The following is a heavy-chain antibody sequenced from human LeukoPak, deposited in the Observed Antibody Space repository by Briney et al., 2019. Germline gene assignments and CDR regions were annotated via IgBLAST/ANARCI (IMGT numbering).Heavy chain of an antibody. J-gene: IGHJ4*02. CDR3: ARARTYYYDSSGYYNY. CDR1: GGTFISYA. CDR2: IIPILGIA. D-gene: IGHD3-22*01. Sequence: SVKVSFKASGGTFISYAISWVRQAPGQGREGMGRIIPILGIANYAQKFQGRVTITADKSTSTAYMELSSLTSEDTAVYYCARARTYYYDSSGYYNYWGQGTLVTVSS. V-gene: IGHV1-69*04.